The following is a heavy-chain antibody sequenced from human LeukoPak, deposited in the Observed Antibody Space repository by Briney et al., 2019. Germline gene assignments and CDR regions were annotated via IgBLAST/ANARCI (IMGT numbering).Heavy chain of an antibody. CDR3: AKDSSVTIGAFDM. CDR1: RFTFSSYA. Sequence: GGSLRLSCAASRFTFSSYAMSWVRQAPGKGLEWVSGISGSGINTYYADSVKGRFTISRDNSKNTLYLQIYRLRAEGTAVYYCAKDSSVTIGAFDMWGQGTMVTVSS. D-gene: IGHD4-17*01. J-gene: IGHJ3*02. V-gene: IGHV3-23*01. CDR2: ISGSGINT.